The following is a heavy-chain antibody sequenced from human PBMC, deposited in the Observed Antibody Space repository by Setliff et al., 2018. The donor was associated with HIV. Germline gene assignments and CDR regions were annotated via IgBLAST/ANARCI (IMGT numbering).Heavy chain of an antibody. D-gene: IGHD6-19*01. V-gene: IGHV3-23*01. CDR1: EFTFSVYA. CDR3: ARDSEPGTRVAGTTGLDY. Sequence: PGGSLRLSCAASEFTFSVYAMSWPRQAPGKGLEWVSGISGSGSSTYYADSVKGRFTISRDNSKNTLYLQMNRLRADDTALYYCARDSEPGTRVAGTTGLDYWGQGSLVTVSS. CDR2: ISGSGSST. J-gene: IGHJ4*02.